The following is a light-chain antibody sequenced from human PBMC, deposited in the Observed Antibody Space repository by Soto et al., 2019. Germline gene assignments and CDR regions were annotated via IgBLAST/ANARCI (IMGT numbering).Light chain of an antibody. CDR3: QQYNNWPLT. V-gene: IGKV3-20*01. J-gene: IGKJ4*01. CDR1: QSVSNSY. Sequence: EIVLTQSPGTLSLSPGERATLSCWASQSVSNSYLAWYKQKPGQAPRLIIYGASSRATGIPDRFSGSGSGTEVTLTISSLKSEDFEVYYCQQYNNWPLTFGGGTNVDIK. CDR2: GAS.